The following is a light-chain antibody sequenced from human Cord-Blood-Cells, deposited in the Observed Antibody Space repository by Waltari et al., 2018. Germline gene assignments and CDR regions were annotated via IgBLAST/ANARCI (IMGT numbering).Light chain of an antibody. Sequence: QSALTQPRSVSGSPGQSVTISCPRTSSAVGGYNYVSWYQHHPGKAPKLMIYDVSKRPSGVPDRFSGSKSGNTASLTISGLQAEDEADYYCCSYAGSYTWVFGGGTKLTVL. J-gene: IGLJ2*01. CDR3: CSYAGSYTWV. CDR1: SSAVGGYNY. CDR2: DVS. V-gene: IGLV2-11*01.